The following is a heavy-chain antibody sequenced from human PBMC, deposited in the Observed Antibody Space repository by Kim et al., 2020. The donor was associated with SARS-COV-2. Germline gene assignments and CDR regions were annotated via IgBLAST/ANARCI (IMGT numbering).Heavy chain of an antibody. J-gene: IGHJ4*02. CDR3: ARGGGKWNFDY. CDR2: INPNTGVT. Sequence: ASVKVSCEASGYTFIGYYMYWVRQARGQGLEWMGRINPNTGVTNYAQKFQGRVTMTRDTSISTVYMELRTLRSDDTAVYHCARGGGKWNFDYWGQGTLVTVSS. V-gene: IGHV1-2*06. CDR1: GYTFIGYY. D-gene: IGHD3-16*01.